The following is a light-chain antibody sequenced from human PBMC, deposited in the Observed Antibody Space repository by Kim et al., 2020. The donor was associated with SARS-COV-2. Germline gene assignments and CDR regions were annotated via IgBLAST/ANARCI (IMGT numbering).Light chain of an antibody. CDR3: QQYNSASYT. J-gene: IGKJ2*01. CDR1: LTVTGS. V-gene: IGKV1-5*03. CDR2: QTS. Sequence: SASVGDRVTITCRASLTVTGSLAWYQQKPGKAPNLLIYQTSTLESGVPSRFSGSGSGTEFTLTISSLQPDDSATYLCQQYNSASYTFGQGTKLEI.